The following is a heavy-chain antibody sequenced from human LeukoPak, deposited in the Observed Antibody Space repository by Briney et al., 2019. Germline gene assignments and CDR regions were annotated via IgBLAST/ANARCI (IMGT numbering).Heavy chain of an antibody. CDR3: ARGLTGGMDCDY. CDR1: GYTFTSYG. CDR2: ISAYNGNT. Sequence: GASVKVSCKASGYTFTSYGISWVRQAPGQGLEWMGWISAYNGNTNNAQNFQDRVTMTADTSTNTAYLEMRGLRSDDTAVYYCARGLTGGMDCDYWGQGTLVTVSS. V-gene: IGHV1-18*01. J-gene: IGHJ4*02. D-gene: IGHD7-27*01.